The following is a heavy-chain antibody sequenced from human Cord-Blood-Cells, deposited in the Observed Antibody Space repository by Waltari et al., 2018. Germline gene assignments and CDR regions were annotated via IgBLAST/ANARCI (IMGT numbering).Heavy chain of an antibody. CDR3: ARHVRRNFRELLYYYYGMDV. Sequence: EVQLVQSGAEVKKPGESLKISCKGSGYSFTSYWIGWVRQMPGTCLEWMGVYYTGDSETRNSPALPGQVTISADKSISTAYLQWSSLKASDTAMYYCARHVRRNFRELLYYYYGMDVWGQGTTVTVSS. CDR1: GYSFTSYW. D-gene: IGHD3-10*01. J-gene: IGHJ6*02. CDR2: YYTGDSET. V-gene: IGHV5-51*01.